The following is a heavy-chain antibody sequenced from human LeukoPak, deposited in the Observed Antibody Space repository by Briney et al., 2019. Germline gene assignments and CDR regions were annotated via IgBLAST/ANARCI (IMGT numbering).Heavy chain of an antibody. CDR1: GFTGSSNY. CDR2: IYSGGST. CDR3: ARDANLRDYYGSGSKTIWGAFDI. D-gene: IGHD3-10*01. V-gene: IGHV3-53*05. Sequence: GGSLGLSGAASGFTGSSNYMSWVRQAPGKGLEWVSVIYSGGSTYYADSVKGRFTISRDNSKNTLSLQMDSLRAEDTAVYYCARDANLRDYYGSGSKTIWGAFDIWGQGTMVTVSS. J-gene: IGHJ3*02.